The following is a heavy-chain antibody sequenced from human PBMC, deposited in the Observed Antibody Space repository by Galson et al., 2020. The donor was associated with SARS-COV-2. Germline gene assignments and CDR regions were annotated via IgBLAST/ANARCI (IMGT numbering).Heavy chain of an antibody. CDR1: GFTFNNYA. J-gene: IGHJ6*03. CDR3: ARALLWFGERGGYMDV. V-gene: IGHV3-30*04. CDR2: ISKDGRDK. D-gene: IGHD3-10*01. Sequence: GESLKISCAASGFTFNNYAIHWVRQAPGKGLEWVAVISKDGRDKYYAESVKDRFTISRDNSKNTLYLQMNSLRVEDTAVFYCARALLWFGERGGYMDVWGKGTTVTISS.